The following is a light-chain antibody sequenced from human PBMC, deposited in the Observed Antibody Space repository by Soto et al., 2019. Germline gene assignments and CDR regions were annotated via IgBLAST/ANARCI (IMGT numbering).Light chain of an antibody. CDR2: DAS. J-gene: IGKJ1*01. CDR3: QQRSNWPTT. V-gene: IGKV3-11*01. CDR1: RNVSSY. Sequence: EIVLTKSPATLSLSPGERATLSSRASRNVSSYLAWYQQKPGQVPRLLIYDASRRATGIPARFSGSGSGTDFTLTISSLEPEDFVVYYCQQRSNWPTTFGQGTKVDIK.